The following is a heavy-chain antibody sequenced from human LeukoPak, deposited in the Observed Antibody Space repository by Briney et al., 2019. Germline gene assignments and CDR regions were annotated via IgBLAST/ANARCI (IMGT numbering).Heavy chain of an antibody. Sequence: GGSLRLSCAASGFTFSDYGMHWVRQAPGKGLEWVAFIRYDGSNKEYADSVKGRFSISRDNSKNTLYLQMNSLRAEDTAVYYCANFGSYTISADYWGQGTLVTVSS. D-gene: IGHD1-26*01. CDR1: GFTFSDYG. V-gene: IGHV3-30*02. CDR3: ANFGSYTISADY. CDR2: IRYDGSNK. J-gene: IGHJ4*02.